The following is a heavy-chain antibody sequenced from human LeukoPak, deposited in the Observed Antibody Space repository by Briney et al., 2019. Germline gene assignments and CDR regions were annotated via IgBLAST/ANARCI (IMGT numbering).Heavy chain of an antibody. J-gene: IGHJ5*02. Sequence: ASVKVSCKASGYSFTSHYMHWVRQAPGQGLEWVGLINPTGTGTIFAPKFQGRVTMTRDMSTTTDYMEMSSLTSEDTAVYYCARDNSVGEIAWFFEPWGQGTLVTV. V-gene: IGHV1-46*01. CDR2: INPTGTGT. CDR1: GYSFTSHY. D-gene: IGHD1-26*01. CDR3: ARDNSVGEIAWFFEP.